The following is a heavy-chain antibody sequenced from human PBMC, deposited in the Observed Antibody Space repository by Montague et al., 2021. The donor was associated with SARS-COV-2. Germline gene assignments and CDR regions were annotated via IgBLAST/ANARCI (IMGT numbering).Heavy chain of an antibody. D-gene: IGHD2-21*01. Sequence: SETLSLTCTVSGGSISSYYWSWIRQRPGKGLEWIGYIYYSGSTNYNSSLKSRVTISVDTSKNQFSLKLSSGTAADTAVYYCAGGGDMNWFDPWGQGTLVTVSS. CDR1: GGSISSYY. CDR3: AGGGDMNWFDP. J-gene: IGHJ5*02. V-gene: IGHV4-59*01. CDR2: IYYSGST.